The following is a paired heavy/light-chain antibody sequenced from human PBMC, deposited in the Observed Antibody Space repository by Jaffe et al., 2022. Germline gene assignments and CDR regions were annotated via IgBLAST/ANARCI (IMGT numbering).Light chain of an antibody. J-gene: IGLJ2*01. Sequence: QSALTQPASVSGSPGQSITISCTGTSSDVGGYNYVSWYQQHPGKAPKLMIYEVSNRPSGVSNRFSGSKSGNTASLTISGLQAEDEADYYCSSYTSSSTLDNVVFGGGTKLTVL. CDR2: EVS. V-gene: IGLV2-14*01. CDR1: SSDVGGYNY. CDR3: SSYTSSSTLDNVV.
Heavy chain of an antibody. V-gene: IGHV4-61*02. CDR3: AATYYDILTGYYITPPSGAFDI. J-gene: IGHJ3*02. D-gene: IGHD3-9*01. CDR1: GGSISSGSYY. Sequence: QVQLQESGPGLVKPSQTLSLTCTVSGGSISSGSYYWSWIRQPAGKGLEWIGRIYTSGSTNYNPSLKSRVTISVDTSKNQFSLKLSSVTAADTAVYYCAATYYDILTGYYITPPSGAFDIWGQGTMVTVSS. CDR2: IYTSGST.